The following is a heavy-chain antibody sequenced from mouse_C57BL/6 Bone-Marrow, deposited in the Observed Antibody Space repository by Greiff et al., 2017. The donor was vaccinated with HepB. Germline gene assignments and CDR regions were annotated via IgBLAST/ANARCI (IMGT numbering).Heavy chain of an antibody. CDR3: TREDLLRFAY. J-gene: IGHJ3*01. CDR1: GYTFTDYE. CDR2: IDPETGGT. Sequence: VQLQQSGAELVRPGASVTLSCKASGYTFTDYEMHWVKQTPVHGLEWIGAIDPETGGTAYNQKFKGKAILTADKSSSTAYMEHRSLTSEDSAVYYCTREDLLRFAYWGQGTLVTVSA. D-gene: IGHD2-1*01. V-gene: IGHV1-15*01.